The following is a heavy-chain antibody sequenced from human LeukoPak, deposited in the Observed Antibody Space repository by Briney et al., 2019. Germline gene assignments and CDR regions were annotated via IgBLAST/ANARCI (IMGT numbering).Heavy chain of an antibody. J-gene: IGHJ3*02. Sequence: GGSLRLSCAVSGFRFFYTGMGWVRQAPGKGLEWVAAIGGGASDTKYADSVKGRFTISRDISKNTLYLQMNSLRAEDTAVYFCAKDVFRWAFDIWGQGTMVTVSP. CDR2: IGGGASDT. CDR3: AKDVFRWAFDI. CDR1: GFRFFYTG. V-gene: IGHV3-23*01. D-gene: IGHD3-3*01.